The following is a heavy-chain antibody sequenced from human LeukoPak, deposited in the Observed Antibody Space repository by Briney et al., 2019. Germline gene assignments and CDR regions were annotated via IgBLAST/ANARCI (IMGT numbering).Heavy chain of an antibody. CDR3: AREWGYCSSTSCYRLYYFDY. J-gene: IGHJ4*02. CDR2: ISSSSSTI. D-gene: IGHD2-2*01. V-gene: IGHV3-48*01. Sequence: GGSLRLSCAASGFTFSSYSMNWVRQAPGKGLEWVSYISSSSSTIYYADSVKGRFTISRDNAKNSLYLQMNSLRAEDTAVYYCAREWGYCSSTSCYRLYYFDYWGQGTLVTVSS. CDR1: GFTFSSYS.